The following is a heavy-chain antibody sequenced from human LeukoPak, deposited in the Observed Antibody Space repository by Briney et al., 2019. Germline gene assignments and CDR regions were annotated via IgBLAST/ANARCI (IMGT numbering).Heavy chain of an antibody. CDR3: TTDPWHGDFNY. D-gene: IGHD4-17*01. CDR1: GFTFSNAW. Sequence: GGSLRLSCVASGFTFSNAWMSWVRQAPGKGLEWVGRNKSKTYGETTDYAAPVKGRFTISRDDSENTLYLQMNSLKTEDTAVYYCTTDPWHGDFNYWGQGTLVTVSS. CDR2: NKSKTYGETT. V-gene: IGHV3-15*01. J-gene: IGHJ4*02.